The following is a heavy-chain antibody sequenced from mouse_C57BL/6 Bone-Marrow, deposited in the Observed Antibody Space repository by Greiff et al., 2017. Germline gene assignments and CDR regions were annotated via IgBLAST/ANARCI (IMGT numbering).Heavy chain of an antibody. CDR3: AKHCYAYDDFDY. CDR1: GYTFTSYW. Sequence: VQLQQPGAELVRPGTSVKLSCKASGYTFTSYWMHWVKQRPGQGLEWIGVIDPSDSYTNYNQKFKGKATLTVDTSSSTAYMQLSSLTSEDSAVYYCAKHCYAYDDFDYWGQGTTLTVSS. CDR2: IDPSDSYT. D-gene: IGHD2-2*01. V-gene: IGHV1-59*01. J-gene: IGHJ2*01.